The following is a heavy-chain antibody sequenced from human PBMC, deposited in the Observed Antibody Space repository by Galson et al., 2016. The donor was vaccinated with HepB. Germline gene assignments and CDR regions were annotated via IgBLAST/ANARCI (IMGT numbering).Heavy chain of an antibody. CDR2: IKQDGSEK. V-gene: IGHV3-7*01. CDR3: ARDETSVTGYFLYDYYGMDV. D-gene: IGHD3-9*01. J-gene: IGHJ6*02. CDR1: GFNFSTDW. Sequence: SLRLSCAASGFNFSTDWMTWVRQAPGKGLQWVANIKQDGSEKYYVDSVQGRFTISRDNAKKILYLKMNSLRAEDTAVYYCARDETSVTGYFLYDYYGMDVWGQGTTVTASS.